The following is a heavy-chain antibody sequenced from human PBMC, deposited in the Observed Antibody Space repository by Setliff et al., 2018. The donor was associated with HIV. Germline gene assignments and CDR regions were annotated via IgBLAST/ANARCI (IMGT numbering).Heavy chain of an antibody. V-gene: IGHV4-4*09. D-gene: IGHD2-8*02. CDR2: IYTSGTT. CDR3: ARLIHTGLLYFDY. CDR1: GVSISGHF. Sequence: SETLSLTCFVSGVSISGHFWGWIRQPPGKGLEWIGYIYTSGTTEYNPSLDSRVAISVDTSRDQFFLNLRSVTAADTALYFCARLIHTGLLYFDYWGLGMLVTVSS. J-gene: IGHJ4*02.